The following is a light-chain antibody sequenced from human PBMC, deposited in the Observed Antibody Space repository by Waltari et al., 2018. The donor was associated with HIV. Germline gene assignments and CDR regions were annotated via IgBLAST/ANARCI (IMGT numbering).Light chain of an antibody. CDR1: QSVLYSSNNKDY. J-gene: IGKJ2*01. Sequence: DIVMTQTPDSLAVSLGERATINCKSSQSVLYSSNNKDYLAWYQQRPGQPPKLLIYCASTRESGVADRFSGSGSGTDFNLTISSLQAEDVAVYYCQQFYGAVYTFGQGTKLEIK. CDR2: CAS. CDR3: QQFYGAVYT. V-gene: IGKV4-1*01.